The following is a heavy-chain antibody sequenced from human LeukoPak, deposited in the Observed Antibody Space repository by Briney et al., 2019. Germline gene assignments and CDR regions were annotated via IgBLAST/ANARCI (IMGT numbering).Heavy chain of an antibody. CDR2: INWNGGST. V-gene: IGHV3-20*04. J-gene: IGHJ4*02. CDR3: ARGGYYYDSSGYYLFGY. D-gene: IGHD3-22*01. Sequence: PGGSLRLSCAASGFTFDDYGMSWVRQAPGKGLELVSGINWNGGSTGYADSVKGRFTISRDNAKNSLYLQMNSLRAEDTALYYSARGGYYYDSSGYYLFGYWGQGTLVTVSS. CDR1: GFTFDDYG.